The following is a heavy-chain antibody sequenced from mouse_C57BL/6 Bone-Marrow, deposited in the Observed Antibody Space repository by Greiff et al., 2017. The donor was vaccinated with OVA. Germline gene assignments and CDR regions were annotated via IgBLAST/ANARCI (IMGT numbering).Heavy chain of an antibody. J-gene: IGHJ2*01. V-gene: IGHV14-4*01. CDR2: IDPENGDT. Sequence: EVMLVESGAELVRPGASVKLSCTASGFNFKDYYMHWVKQRPEQGLEWIGWIDPENGDTEYASKFKGKATITADTSSNTAYLQLSSLTSEDAAVYYCTTYRYWGQGTTLTVSS. CDR1: GFNFKDYY. CDR3: TTYRY.